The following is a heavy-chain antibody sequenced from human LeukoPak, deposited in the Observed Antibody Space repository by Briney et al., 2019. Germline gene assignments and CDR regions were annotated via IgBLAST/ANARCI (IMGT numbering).Heavy chain of an antibody. CDR2: IQSKTDGGTT. V-gene: IGHV3-15*01. Sequence: GGSLRLSCAASGFTFINTWMNWVRQAPGKGLEWVGRIQSKTDGGTTEYAAPVKGRFTISRDDSKTTLYLQMNSLKTEDTAVYYCATLTVRGVINIWGQGTLVTVSS. J-gene: IGHJ4*02. CDR3: ATLTVRGVINI. D-gene: IGHD3-10*01. CDR1: GFTFINTW.